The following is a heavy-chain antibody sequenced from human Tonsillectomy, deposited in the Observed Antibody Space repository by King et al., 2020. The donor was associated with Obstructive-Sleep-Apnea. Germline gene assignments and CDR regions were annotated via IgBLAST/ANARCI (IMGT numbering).Heavy chain of an antibody. Sequence: QLQESGPGLVKPSETLSLTCTVSGGSISSSNYYLAGIRQPPGKGLEWIGSIYYSGSTYYNPSLKSRVTMSVDTSKNQFSLKLTSVTAADTAVYYCARDPYSYFDYWGQGTLVTVSS. CDR1: GGSISSSNYY. J-gene: IGHJ4*02. CDR3: ARDPYSYFDY. V-gene: IGHV4-39*07. CDR2: IYYSGST. D-gene: IGHD1-26*01.